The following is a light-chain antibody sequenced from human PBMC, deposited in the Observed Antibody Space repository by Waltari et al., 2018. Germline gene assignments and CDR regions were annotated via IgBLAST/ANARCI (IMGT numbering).Light chain of an antibody. J-gene: IGKJ2*01. CDR3: QQRSNWPPMYT. Sequence: EIVLTQSPATLSLSPGERATLSCRASQSVSSYLAWYQQKPGQAHRLLIFDASNRATGIPARFSGSGSGTDFALTINSLEPEDFAVYYCQQRSNWPPMYTFGQGTKLEIK. CDR2: DAS. V-gene: IGKV3-11*01. CDR1: QSVSSY.